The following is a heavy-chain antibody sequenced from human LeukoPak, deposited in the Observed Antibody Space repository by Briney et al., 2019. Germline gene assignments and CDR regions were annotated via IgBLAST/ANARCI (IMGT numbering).Heavy chain of an antibody. Sequence: PGGSLRLSCAASGFTLSSYEMNWVRQAPGKGLEWVSYISSRGSTIYYADSVKGRFTISRDNAKNSLYLQMNSLRAEDTAVYYCAREGPSSYCSGGSCYLDYWGQGTLVTVSS. D-gene: IGHD2-15*01. CDR2: ISSRGSTI. CDR1: GFTLSSYE. CDR3: AREGPSSYCSGGSCYLDY. J-gene: IGHJ4*02. V-gene: IGHV3-48*03.